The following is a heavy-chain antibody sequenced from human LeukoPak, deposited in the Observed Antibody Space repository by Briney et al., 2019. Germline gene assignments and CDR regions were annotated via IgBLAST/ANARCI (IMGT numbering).Heavy chain of an antibody. Sequence: ASVKVSCKASGYTFTSYDINWVRQATGQGLEWMGWMNPNSGNTGYAQKFQGRVTMTRSTSISTAYMELSSLRSDDTAVYYCARVEFMTTRLPYQTSADAFDIWGQGTMVTVSS. V-gene: IGHV1-8*01. CDR2: MNPNSGNT. CDR3: ARVEFMTTRLPYQTSADAFDI. D-gene: IGHD3-16*01. J-gene: IGHJ3*02. CDR1: GYTFTSYD.